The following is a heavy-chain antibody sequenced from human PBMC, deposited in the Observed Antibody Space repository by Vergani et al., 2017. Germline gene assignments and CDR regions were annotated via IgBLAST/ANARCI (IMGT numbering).Heavy chain of an antibody. CDR2: IFSNGAK. V-gene: IGHV2-26*02. D-gene: IGHD1-14*01. CDR3: ARDGRIDAEGTELDY. Sequence: QVTLKESGPVVVKPTETLTLTCTVSGFSLTNPTLGVSWIRQSPGKALEWLAHIFSNGAKSYTTSLRSRLTISRDNAKNMMYLQLNSLRDEDTAVYYCARDGRIDAEGTELDYWGQGTLVTVSS. J-gene: IGHJ4*02. CDR1: GFSLTNPTLG.